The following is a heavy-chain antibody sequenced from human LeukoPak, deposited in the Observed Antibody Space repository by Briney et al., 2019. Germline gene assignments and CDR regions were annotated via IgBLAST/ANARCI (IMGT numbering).Heavy chain of an antibody. D-gene: IGHD6-19*01. J-gene: IGHJ4*02. V-gene: IGHV4-59*08. CDR2: ISYIGST. CDR1: GDSIRNYY. Sequence: SETLSLTCTVSGDSIRNYYWNWIRQPPGKGLEWIGYISYIGSTNYNPSLDSRVTISLDTSKNQFSLKLRSVTAADTAVYYCASSYTSDWSYYFHYWGQGALVTVSS. CDR3: ASSYTSDWSYYFHY.